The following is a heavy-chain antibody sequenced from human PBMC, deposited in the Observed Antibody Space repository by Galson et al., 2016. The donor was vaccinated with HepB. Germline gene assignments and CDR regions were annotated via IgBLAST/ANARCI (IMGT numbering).Heavy chain of an antibody. CDR1: GFTVSSNY. D-gene: IGHD3-3*01. J-gene: IGHJ5*02. CDR2: IYSGGST. CDR3: AGYYYDFWRGYYNNGGWFDP. V-gene: IGHV3-66*01. Sequence: RLSCAASGFTVSSNYMSWVRQAPGKGLEWVSVIYSGGSTYYADSVKGRFTISRDNSKNTLYLQMNSLRAEDTAVYYCAGYYYDFWRGYYNNGGWFDPWGQGTLVTVSS.